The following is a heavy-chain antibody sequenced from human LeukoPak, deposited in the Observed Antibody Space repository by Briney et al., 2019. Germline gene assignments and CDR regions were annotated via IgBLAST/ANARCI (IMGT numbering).Heavy chain of an antibody. CDR2: IHYSGST. D-gene: IGHD3-10*01. V-gene: IGHV4-59*01. Sequence: SETLSLTCTVSGDSISSYYWSWIRQPPGKGLEWVGYIHYSGSTNYNPSLKSRVTISVDTSKNQFSLILSSVTTADTAVYYCARDGDYYGSGSYRDGFDIWGQGTMVTVSS. J-gene: IGHJ3*02. CDR3: ARDGDYYGSGSYRDGFDI. CDR1: GDSISSYY.